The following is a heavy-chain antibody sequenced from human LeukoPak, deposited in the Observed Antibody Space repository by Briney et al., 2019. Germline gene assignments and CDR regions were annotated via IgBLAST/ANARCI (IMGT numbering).Heavy chain of an antibody. J-gene: IGHJ4*02. Sequence: GGSLRLSCAASGFTFSSYWMSWVRQAPGKGLEWVANIKKDGSEKYYVDSVKGRFTISRDNAKTSLYLQMNSLRAEDTAVYYCARDLSGVTGYTYGRGIDYWGQGALVTVSS. CDR3: ARDLSGVTGYTYGRGIDY. D-gene: IGHD5-18*01. CDR2: IKKDGSEK. CDR1: GFTFSSYW. V-gene: IGHV3-7*01.